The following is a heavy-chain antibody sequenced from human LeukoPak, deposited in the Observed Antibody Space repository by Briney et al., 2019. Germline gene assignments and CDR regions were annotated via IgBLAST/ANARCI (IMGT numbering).Heavy chain of an antibody. CDR1: GFTFNTYG. CDR3: AKEEKIMITFGGVQGDAFDI. V-gene: IGHV3-23*01. D-gene: IGHD3-16*01. Sequence: PGGTLRLSCAASGFTFNTYGMSWVRQAPGKGLEWVSGISGSGGATYYADSVKGRFTISRDDPHNTLYLQMNSLRAEDTAVYYCAKEEKIMITFGGVQGDAFDIWGQGTMVTVSS. CDR2: ISGSGGAT. J-gene: IGHJ3*02.